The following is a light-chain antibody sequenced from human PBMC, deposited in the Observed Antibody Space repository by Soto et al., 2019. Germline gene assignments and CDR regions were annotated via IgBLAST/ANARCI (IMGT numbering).Light chain of an antibody. Sequence: QSALTQPASVSGSAGQSVTFSCTGTSSDIGDYYYVSWYQQHPGKAPKLLIYEVTYRPSGVSNRCSGSKSGNTDSLTTSGLQAEDETDYYSSSYTSSSTWVFGGGTKLTVL. CDR3: SSYTSSSTWV. V-gene: IGLV2-14*01. CDR2: EVT. J-gene: IGLJ3*02. CDR1: SSDIGDYYY.